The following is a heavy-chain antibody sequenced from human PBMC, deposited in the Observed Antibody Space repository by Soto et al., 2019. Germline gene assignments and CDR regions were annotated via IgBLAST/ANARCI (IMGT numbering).Heavy chain of an antibody. J-gene: IGHJ6*02. CDR2: ISYDGSNK. Sequence: GGSLRLSCAASGFTFSSYGMHWVRQAPGKGLEWVAVISYDGSNKYYADSVKGRFTISRDNSKNTLYLQMNSLRAEDTAVYYCAKDGDWNYVEPYYYYYGMDVWGQGTTVTVSS. V-gene: IGHV3-30*18. D-gene: IGHD1-7*01. CDR3: AKDGDWNYVEPYYYYYGMDV. CDR1: GFTFSSYG.